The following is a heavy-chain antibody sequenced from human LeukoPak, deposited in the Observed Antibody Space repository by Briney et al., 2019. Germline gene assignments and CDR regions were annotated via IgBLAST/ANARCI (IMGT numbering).Heavy chain of an antibody. V-gene: IGHV3-21*01. CDR3: ARTYYDILTGYNPYFDY. CDR1: GFTFNTYT. Sequence: GGSLRLSCAASGFTFNTYTMNWVRQAPGKGLEWVSSITASSTAIYSADSVKGRFTISRDNAKNFLYLQMNSLRAADTAVYYCARTYYDILTGYNPYFDYWGQGILVTVSS. D-gene: IGHD3-9*01. CDR2: ITASSTAI. J-gene: IGHJ4*02.